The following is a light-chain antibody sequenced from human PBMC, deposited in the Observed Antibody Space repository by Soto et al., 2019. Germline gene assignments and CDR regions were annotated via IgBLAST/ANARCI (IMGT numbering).Light chain of an antibody. CDR3: QQYNNWRPWT. J-gene: IGKJ1*01. CDR1: QSVSSN. CDR2: GAS. V-gene: IGKV3-15*01. Sequence: EIVLTQSPATLSVSPGERATLSCRAGQSVSSNLAWYQHKPGQAPRRLIYGASTRATGIPARFSGSGSGTEFTLAISSLQSEDFAVYYCQQYNNWRPWTFGQGTKV.